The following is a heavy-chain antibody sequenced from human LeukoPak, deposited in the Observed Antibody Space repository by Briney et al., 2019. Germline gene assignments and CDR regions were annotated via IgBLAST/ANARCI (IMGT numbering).Heavy chain of an antibody. D-gene: IGHD2-15*01. J-gene: IGHJ5*02. CDR2: ISSSGSTI. Sequence: PGGSLRLSCAASGFTFSSYVMNWVRQAPGKGLEWVSYISSSGSTIYYADSVKGRFTISRDNAKNSLYLQMNSLRAEDTAVYYCARGPEGYCSGGSCYGGWFDPWGQGTLVTVSS. V-gene: IGHV3-48*03. CDR1: GFTFSSYV. CDR3: ARGPEGYCSGGSCYGGWFDP.